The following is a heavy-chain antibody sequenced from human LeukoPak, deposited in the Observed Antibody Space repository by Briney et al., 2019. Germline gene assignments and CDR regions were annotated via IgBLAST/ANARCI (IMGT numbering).Heavy chain of an antibody. D-gene: IGHD3-16*01. J-gene: IGHJ4*02. CDR1: GFTFSSYE. CDR3: ASLGPAYFDY. Sequence: PGGSLRLSCAASGFTFSSYEMNWVRQAPGKGLEWVSYISSSGSTTYYADSVKGRFTISRDNFKNTLYLQMNSLRAEDTAVYYCASLGPAYFDYWGQGTLVTVSS. V-gene: IGHV3-48*03. CDR2: ISSSGSTT.